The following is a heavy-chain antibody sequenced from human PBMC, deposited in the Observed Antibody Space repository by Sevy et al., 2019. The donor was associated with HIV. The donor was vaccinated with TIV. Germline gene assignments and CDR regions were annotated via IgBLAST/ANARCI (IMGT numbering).Heavy chain of an antibody. V-gene: IGHV4-39*01. Sequence: SETLSLTCTVSGGSISSSNYYWGWIRQPPGKGLEWIGSIYYSGSPYYNPSLKSRVTISVDTSKNQFFLNLSSVTAPDTAVYYCAGMEVGGYDLLTGRSTGWFDPWGQGTLVTISS. CDR3: AGMEVGGYDLLTGRSTGWFDP. J-gene: IGHJ5*02. CDR2: IYYSGSP. CDR1: GGSISSSNYY. D-gene: IGHD3-9*01.